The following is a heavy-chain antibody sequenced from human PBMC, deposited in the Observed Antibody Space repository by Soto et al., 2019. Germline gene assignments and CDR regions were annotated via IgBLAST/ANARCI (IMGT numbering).Heavy chain of an antibody. J-gene: IGHJ5*02. Sequence: QVQLQQWGAGLLKPSETLSLTCAVYGGSFSGYYWSWIRQPPGKGLEWIGEINHSGSTNYNPSLKSRVTISVDTSKNQFSLKMSSVTAADTAVYYCARSWYQGWFDPWGQGTLVTVSS. V-gene: IGHV4-34*01. CDR2: INHSGST. D-gene: IGHD6-13*01. CDR1: GGSFSGYY. CDR3: ARSWYQGWFDP.